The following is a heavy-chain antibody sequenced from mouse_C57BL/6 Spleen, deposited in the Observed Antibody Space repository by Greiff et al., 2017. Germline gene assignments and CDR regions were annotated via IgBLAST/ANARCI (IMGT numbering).Heavy chain of an antibody. CDR2: IDPSDSYT. CDR1: GYAFTSYW. CDR3: AGLRWNFAY. D-gene: IGHD1-1*01. Sequence: QVQLQQPGAELVKPGASVKLSCKASGYAFTSYWMQWVKQRPGQGLEWIGGIDPSDSYTNYNQKFKGKATLTVDTSSSTAYMQLSSLTSEDSAVYYCAGLRWNFAYWGQGTLVTVSA. J-gene: IGHJ3*01. V-gene: IGHV1-50*01.